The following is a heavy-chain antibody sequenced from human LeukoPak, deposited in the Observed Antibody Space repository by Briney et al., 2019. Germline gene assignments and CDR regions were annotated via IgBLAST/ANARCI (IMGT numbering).Heavy chain of an antibody. CDR2: INHSGTT. V-gene: IGHV4-34*01. D-gene: IGHD6-13*01. J-gene: IGHJ4*02. Sequence: SETLSLTCAVYGGSFSGYYWSWIRQPPGKGLEYIGEINHSGTTNYNPSLKSRVTISVDTPKNRFSLKLSSVIAADTAVYYCARGVGSIAADCFDYWGQGALVTVSS. CDR1: GGSFSGYY. CDR3: ARGVGSIAADCFDY.